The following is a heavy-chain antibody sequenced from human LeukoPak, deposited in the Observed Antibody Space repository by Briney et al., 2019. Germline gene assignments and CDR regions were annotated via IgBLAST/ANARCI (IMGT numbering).Heavy chain of an antibody. CDR1: GGSISSYY. CDR2: IYDSGST. D-gene: IGHD3-10*01. J-gene: IGHJ3*02. Sequence: ASETLSLTCTISGGSISSYYWNWIRQPPGKGLEWIGYIYDSGSTNYNPSLKSRVTISVDTSKNQFSLKLSSVTAADTAVYYCARDSGVGFDIWGQGTMVTVSS. V-gene: IGHV4-59*01. CDR3: ARDSGVGFDI.